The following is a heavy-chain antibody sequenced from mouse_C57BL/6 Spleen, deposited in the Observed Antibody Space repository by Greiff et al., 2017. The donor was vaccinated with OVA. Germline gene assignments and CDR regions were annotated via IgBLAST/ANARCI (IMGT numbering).Heavy chain of an antibody. CDR2: ISSGSSTI. V-gene: IGHV5-17*01. J-gene: IGHJ4*01. Sequence: EVKLMESGGGLVKPGGSLQLSCAASGFTFSDYGMHWVRQAPEKGLEWVAYISSGSSTIYYADTVKGRFTISRDNAKNTLFLQMTSLRSEDTAMYYCARRDYGSSYDAMDYWGQGTSVTVSS. D-gene: IGHD1-1*01. CDR1: GFTFSDYG. CDR3: ARRDYGSSYDAMDY.